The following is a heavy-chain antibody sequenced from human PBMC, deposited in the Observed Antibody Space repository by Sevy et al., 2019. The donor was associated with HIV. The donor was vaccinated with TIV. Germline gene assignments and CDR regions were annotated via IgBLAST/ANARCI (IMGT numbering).Heavy chain of an antibody. V-gene: IGHV4-31*03. CDR1: GGSISRGDYY. CDR3: AREDRDIVYGMDV. D-gene: IGHD2-15*01. CDR2: ISNSGST. Sequence: SETLSLTCTVSGGSISRGDYYWSWIRQHPGKGLEWIGYISNSGSTYYNPSLKSRVTISVDTSKNQFSLKLSSLTAADTAVYYCAREDRDIVYGMDVWGQGTTVTVSS. J-gene: IGHJ6*02.